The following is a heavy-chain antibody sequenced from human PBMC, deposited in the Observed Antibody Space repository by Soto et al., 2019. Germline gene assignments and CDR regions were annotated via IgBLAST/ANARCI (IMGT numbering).Heavy chain of an antibody. CDR3: ARSQTTVTSYAY. J-gene: IGHJ4*02. CDR2: IYHSGST. V-gene: IGHV4-30-2*01. CDR1: GGSISSGGYS. D-gene: IGHD4-17*01. Sequence: SGTLSLTCAVSGGSISSGGYSWSWIRQPPGEGLEWIGYIYHSGSTYYNPSLKSRVTISVDRSKNQFSLKLSSVTAADTAVYYCARSQTTVTSYAYWGQGTLVTVAS.